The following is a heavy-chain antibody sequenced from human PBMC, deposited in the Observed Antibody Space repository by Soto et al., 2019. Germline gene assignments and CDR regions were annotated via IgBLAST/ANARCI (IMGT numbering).Heavy chain of an antibody. Sequence: ASVKVSCKASGYTFTSYGISWVRQAPGQGLEWMGWISAYNGNTNYAQKLQGRVTMTTDTSTSTAYMELRSLRSDDTAVYYCARGAYDFWSGYYPQEFDYWGQGTLVTAPQ. CDR2: ISAYNGNT. CDR3: ARGAYDFWSGYYPQEFDY. V-gene: IGHV1-18*01. D-gene: IGHD3-3*01. CDR1: GYTFTSYG. J-gene: IGHJ4*02.